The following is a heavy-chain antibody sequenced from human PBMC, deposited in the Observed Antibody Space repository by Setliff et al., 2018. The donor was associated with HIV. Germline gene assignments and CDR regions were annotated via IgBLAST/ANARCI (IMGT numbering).Heavy chain of an antibody. Sequence: SETLSLTCTVSGGPISSGGYYWSWIRQHPGKGLEWIGYISYSGSTYYNPSLKSRVTISVDTSNNHFSLSLDSVTAADTAVYYCARGVGVQGTWGQGILVTVS. CDR2: ISYSGST. CDR3: ARGVGVQGT. D-gene: IGHD1-26*01. CDR1: GGPISSGGYY. V-gene: IGHV4-31*03. J-gene: IGHJ5*02.